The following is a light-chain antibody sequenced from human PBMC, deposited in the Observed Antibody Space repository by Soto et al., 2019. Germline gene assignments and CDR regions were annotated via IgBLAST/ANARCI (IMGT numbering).Light chain of an antibody. CDR2: WAS. V-gene: IGKV4-1*01. J-gene: IGKJ4*01. CDR3: QQYYTTLALT. CDR1: QSVLYSSNNKNY. Sequence: DIVMTQSPDSLVVSLGERATINCKSSQSVLYSSNNKNYLAWYQQKPGQPPKLFIYWASIRESGVPDRFSGSGSETDFPLTISSLQAEDVAVYFCQQYYTTLALTFGGGTKVDIK.